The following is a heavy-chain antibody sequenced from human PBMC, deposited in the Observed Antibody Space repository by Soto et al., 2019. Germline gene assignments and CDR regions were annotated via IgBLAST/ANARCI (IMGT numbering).Heavy chain of an antibody. J-gene: IGHJ6*02. Sequence: QVHLVESGGGVVQPGGSLRLSCAASGFTINRNDMYWVRQAPGKGLEWVAVMSFDGNHQHYADSVKGRFTISRDNSKNTLSLEMNSLRRDDTAVYYCASCERFPRVGVDYSALDGWGQGTTVIVSS. CDR2: MSFDGNHQ. D-gene: IGHD3-3*01. CDR1: GFTINRND. CDR3: ASCERFPRVGVDYSALDG. V-gene: IGHV3-30*03.